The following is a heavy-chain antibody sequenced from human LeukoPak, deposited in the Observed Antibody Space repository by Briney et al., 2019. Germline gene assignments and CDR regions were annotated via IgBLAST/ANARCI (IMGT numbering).Heavy chain of an antibody. CDR3: ARDPYYYDSSGPIKAFYYYYGMDV. V-gene: IGHV1-69*13. J-gene: IGHJ6*02. CDR2: IIPIFGTA. D-gene: IGHD3-22*01. Sequence: SVKVSCKASGGTFISYAISWVRQAPGQGLEWMGGIIPIFGTANYAQKFQGRVTITADESTSTAYMELSSLRSEDTAVYYCARDPYYYDSSGPIKAFYYYYGMDVWGQGTTVTVSS. CDR1: GGTFISYA.